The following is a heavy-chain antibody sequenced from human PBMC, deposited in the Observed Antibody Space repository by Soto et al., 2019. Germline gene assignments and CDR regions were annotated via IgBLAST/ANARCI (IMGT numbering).Heavy chain of an antibody. D-gene: IGHD4-17*01. Sequence: PGGSLRLSCAASGFTFSSYGMHWVRQAPGKGLEWVAVISYDGSNKYYADSVKGRFTISRDNSKNTLYLQMNSLRAEDTAVYYCAKTIKPTVTTPNYYYYYQDVWGKGTTVTVSS. CDR1: GFTFSSYG. V-gene: IGHV3-30*18. CDR3: AKTIKPTVTTPNYYYYYQDV. J-gene: IGHJ6*03. CDR2: ISYDGSNK.